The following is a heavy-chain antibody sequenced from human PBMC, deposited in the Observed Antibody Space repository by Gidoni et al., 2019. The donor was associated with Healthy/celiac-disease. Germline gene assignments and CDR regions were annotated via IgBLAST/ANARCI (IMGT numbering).Heavy chain of an antibody. V-gene: IGHV1-69*06. CDR1: VVTFSSYA. CDR3: ARDLEDYDYYYGMDV. Sequence: QVQLVQSGAEVKQPGSSVKVSCKASVVTFSSYAISWVRQAPGQGLEWMGGIIPIFGTANYAQKFQGRVTITADKSTSTAYMELSSLRSEDTAVYYCARDLEDYDYYYGMDVWGQGTTVTVSS. CDR2: IIPIFGTA. J-gene: IGHJ6*02.